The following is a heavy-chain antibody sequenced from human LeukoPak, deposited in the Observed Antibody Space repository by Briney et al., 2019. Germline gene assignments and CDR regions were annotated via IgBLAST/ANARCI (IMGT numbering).Heavy chain of an antibody. Sequence: GGSLRLSCAASGFTFSSYYMTWVRQAPGKGLEWVSVIYSGGTSYYADSVKGRVAISRDNSKNTVFLQVNRVRAEDTAVYYCARSYSNHLYGMGVWGQGTTVTVS. V-gene: IGHV3-66*01. D-gene: IGHD4-11*01. CDR2: IYSGGTS. CDR1: GFTFSSYY. CDR3: ARSYSNHLYGMGV. J-gene: IGHJ6*02.